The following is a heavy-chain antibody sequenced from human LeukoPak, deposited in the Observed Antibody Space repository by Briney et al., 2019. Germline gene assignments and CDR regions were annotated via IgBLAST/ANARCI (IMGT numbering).Heavy chain of an antibody. CDR3: AATADRGPKKYYFDY. CDR1: GYTFTSYF. V-gene: IGHV1-46*01. D-gene: IGHD3-10*01. CDR2: INPSGSST. Sequence: ASVKVSCKASGYTFTSYFMHWVRQAPGQGLEWMGIINPSGSSTSYAQKFQGRVTMTRDTSTSTVYMELSSLRSEDTAVYYCAATADRGPKKYYFDYWGQGTLVTVSS. J-gene: IGHJ4*02.